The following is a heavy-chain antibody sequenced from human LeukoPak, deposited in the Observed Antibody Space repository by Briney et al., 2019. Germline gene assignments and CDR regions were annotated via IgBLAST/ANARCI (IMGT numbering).Heavy chain of an antibody. CDR1: GFTFSSYA. CDR3: AKQPGGYFDY. J-gene: IGHJ4*02. V-gene: IGHV3-23*01. Sequence: GGSLRLSCAASGFTFSSYAMSWVCQALGKGLEWVSAISGSGGSTYYADSVKGRFTISRDNSKNTLYLQMNSLRAEDTAVYYCAKQPGGYFDYWGQGTLVTVSS. D-gene: IGHD3-10*01. CDR2: ISGSGGST.